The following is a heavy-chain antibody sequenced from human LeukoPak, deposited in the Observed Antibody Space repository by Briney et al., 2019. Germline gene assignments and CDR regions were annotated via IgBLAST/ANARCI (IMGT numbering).Heavy chain of an antibody. D-gene: IGHD6-6*01. V-gene: IGHV1-8*01. CDR3: ARVSSSSGAPDY. J-gene: IGHJ4*02. CDR2: MNPNSGNT. Sequence: ASVKVSCKASGYTFTSYDINWVRQATGQGLEWMGWMNPNSGNTGYAQKFQGRVTMTRDTSTSTVYMELSSLRSEDTAVYYCARVSSSSGAPDYWGQGTLVTVSS. CDR1: GYTFTSYD.